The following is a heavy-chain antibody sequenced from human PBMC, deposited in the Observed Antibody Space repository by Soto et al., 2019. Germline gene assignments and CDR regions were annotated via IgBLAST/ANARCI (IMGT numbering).Heavy chain of an antibody. V-gene: IGHV4-59*01. CDR1: GVSISSSF. CDR2: VDDRGNA. J-gene: IGHJ4*02. Sequence: SETLSLTCAVSGVSISSSFWTWIRQPPGKGLEWIGYVDDRGNANYSPSLNSRATMSADTSKNQFSLKLSSVTAADTAVYYCARVKDGYNYFDYWGQGTLVTVSS. CDR3: ARVKDGYNYFDY. D-gene: IGHD5-12*01.